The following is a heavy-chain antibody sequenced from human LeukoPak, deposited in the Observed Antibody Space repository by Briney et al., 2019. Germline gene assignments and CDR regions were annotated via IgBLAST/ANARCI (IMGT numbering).Heavy chain of an antibody. J-gene: IGHJ6*03. V-gene: IGHV2-70*04. CDR1: GFSLSTSGMR. D-gene: IGHD1-26*01. CDR2: MDWDDDR. Sequence: SGPALVKPTQTLTLTCTFSGFSLSTSGMRVSWIRQPPGKALEWLARMDWDDDRFYSTSLKTRLTISKDTSKTQVVLTMTNMDPVDTATYYCARELRDYMDVWGKGTTVTVSS. CDR3: ARELRDYMDV.